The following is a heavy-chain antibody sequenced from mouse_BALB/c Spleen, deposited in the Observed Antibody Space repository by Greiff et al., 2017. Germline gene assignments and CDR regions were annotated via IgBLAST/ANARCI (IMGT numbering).Heavy chain of an antibody. Sequence: VQLQQSGPELVKPGASVKMSCKASGYTFTSYVMHWVKQKPGQGLEWIGYINPYNDGTKYNEKFKGKATLTSDKSSSTAYMELSSLTSEDTAVYYCARLGYYGSSYKITHYWGQGTTLTVSS. CDR2: INPYNDGT. D-gene: IGHD1-1*01. J-gene: IGHJ2*01. CDR1: GYTFTSYV. V-gene: IGHV1-14*01. CDR3: ARLGYYGSSYKITHY.